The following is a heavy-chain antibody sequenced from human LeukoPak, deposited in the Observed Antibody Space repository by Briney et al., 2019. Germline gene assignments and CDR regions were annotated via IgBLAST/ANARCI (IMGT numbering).Heavy chain of an antibody. D-gene: IGHD1-26*01. CDR3: ASNSELLRAFDI. CDR2: ISSSSSYI. J-gene: IGHJ3*02. Sequence: TGGSLRLSCAASGFTFSSYSMNWVRQAPGKGLEWVSSISSSSSYIYYADSVKGRFTISRDNAKNSLYLQMNSLRAEDTAVYYCASNSELLRAFDIWGQGTMVTVSS. V-gene: IGHV3-21*01. CDR1: GFTFSSYS.